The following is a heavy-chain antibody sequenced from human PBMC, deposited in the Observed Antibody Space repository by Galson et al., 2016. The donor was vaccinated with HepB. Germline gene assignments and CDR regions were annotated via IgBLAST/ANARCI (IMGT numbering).Heavy chain of an antibody. Sequence: SLRLSCAASGFTVSTKYMTWVRQTPGKGLEWVSVMRRDGSTHYEDSVKGRFTISRDTSKNTLYLQMSSLRPEDTAVYYCVREGQLESDGYNDAFDFWGQGTMVTVSS. CDR2: MRRDGST. CDR1: GFTVSTKY. V-gene: IGHV3-53*01. D-gene: IGHD5-18*01. J-gene: IGHJ3*01. CDR3: VREGQLESDGYNDAFDF.